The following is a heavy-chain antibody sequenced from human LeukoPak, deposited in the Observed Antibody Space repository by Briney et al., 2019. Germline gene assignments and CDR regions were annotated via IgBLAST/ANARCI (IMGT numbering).Heavy chain of an antibody. Sequence: ASVKVSCKASGYTFTAYYMHWVRQAPGQGLEWMGWINPNSGGTNYAQKFQGRVTMTRDTPISTAYMELSRLRSDDTAVYYCARDRGGATRRGFDYWGQGTLVTVSS. V-gene: IGHV1-2*02. D-gene: IGHD1-26*01. CDR3: ARDRGGATRRGFDY. J-gene: IGHJ4*02. CDR2: INPNSGGT. CDR1: GYTFTAYY.